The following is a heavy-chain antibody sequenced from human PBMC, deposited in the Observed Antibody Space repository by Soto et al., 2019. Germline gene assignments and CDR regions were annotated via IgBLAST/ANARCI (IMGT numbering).Heavy chain of an antibody. CDR1: AFTFSSYA. D-gene: IGHD2-15*01. Sequence: GGSLRLSCAASAFTFSSYAMSWVRQAPGKGLEWVSAISGSGGSTYYADSVKGRFTISRDNSKNTLYLQMNSLRAEDTAVYYCANELGHCSGGSFYVARSFSPVPLPRRPLDVWGKGTTVTVSS. CDR2: ISGSGGST. V-gene: IGHV3-23*01. J-gene: IGHJ6*04. CDR3: ANELGHCSGGSFYVARSFSPVPLPRRPLDV.